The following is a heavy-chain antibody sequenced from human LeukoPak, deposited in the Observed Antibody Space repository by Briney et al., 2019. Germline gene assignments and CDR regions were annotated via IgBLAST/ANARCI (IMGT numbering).Heavy chain of an antibody. CDR3: ARSPKRAYCGGDCYPPNYYMDV. CDR1: GYTFTSYY. CDR2: INPSGGST. Sequence: EASVKVSCKASGYTFTSYYMHWVRQAPGQGLEWMGIINPSGGSTSYAQKFQGRVTMTRDMSTSTVYMELSSLRSEDTAVYYCARSPKRAYCGGDCYPPNYYMDVWGKGTTVTVSS. V-gene: IGHV1-46*01. D-gene: IGHD2-21*02. J-gene: IGHJ6*03.